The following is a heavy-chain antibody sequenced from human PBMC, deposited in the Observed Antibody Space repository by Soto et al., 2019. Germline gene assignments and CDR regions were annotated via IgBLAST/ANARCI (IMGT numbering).Heavy chain of an antibody. CDR2: IYYSGST. V-gene: IGHV4-31*03. CDR3: ARLYDYGDYEDYFDY. CDR1: GASISRGTYY. Sequence: QVQLQESGPGLVRPSQPLSLTCTVSGASISRGTYYWSWVRQHPGKGLEWIGYIYYSGSTSYNPSLESRFTMSIDTSKNQFSMKLSSVSAAVTTVDYCARLYDYGDYEDYFDYWGQGTLVTVSS. D-gene: IGHD4-17*01. J-gene: IGHJ4*02.